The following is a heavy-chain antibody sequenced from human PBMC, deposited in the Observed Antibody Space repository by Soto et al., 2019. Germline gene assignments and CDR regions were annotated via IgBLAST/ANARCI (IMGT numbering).Heavy chain of an antibody. V-gene: IGHV3-30-3*01. D-gene: IGHD6-19*01. CDR3: ARGSSGWFYYYYGMDV. CDR2: ISYDGSNK. J-gene: IGHJ6*02. CDR1: GFTFSSYA. Sequence: GGSLRLSCAASGFTFSSYAMHWVRQAPGKGLEWVAVISYDGSNKYYADSVKGRFTISRDNSKNTLYLQMNSLRAEDTAVYYCARGSSGWFYYYYGMDVWGQGTTVTVS.